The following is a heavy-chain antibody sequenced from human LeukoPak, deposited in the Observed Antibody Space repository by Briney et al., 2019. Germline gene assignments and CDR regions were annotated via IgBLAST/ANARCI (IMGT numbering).Heavy chain of an antibody. J-gene: IGHJ6*03. D-gene: IGHD6-19*01. Sequence: SETLSLTCTVSGDSISSYYWNWIRQPPGKGLEWIGYIYYSGSTDYNPSLKSRVTISVDTSKNQFSLKLSSVTAADTAVYYCAREGSGWGGGYYYMDVWGKGTTVTVSS. V-gene: IGHV4-59*01. CDR2: IYYSGST. CDR3: AREGSGWGGGYYYMDV. CDR1: GDSISSYY.